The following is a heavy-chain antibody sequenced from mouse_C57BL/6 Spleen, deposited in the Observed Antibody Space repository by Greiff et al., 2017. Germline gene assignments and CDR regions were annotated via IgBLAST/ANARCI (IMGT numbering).Heavy chain of an antibody. J-gene: IGHJ3*01. D-gene: IGHD2-3*01. CDR2: ISNLAYSI. Sequence: EVHLVESGGGLVQPGGSLKLSCAASGFTFSDYGMAWVRQAPRKGPEWVAFISNLAYSIYYADTVTGRFTISRENAKNTLYLEMSSLRSEDTAMYYCARDDGYDSGFAYWGQGTLVTVSA. CDR1: GFTFSDYG. V-gene: IGHV5-15*01. CDR3: ARDDGYDSGFAY.